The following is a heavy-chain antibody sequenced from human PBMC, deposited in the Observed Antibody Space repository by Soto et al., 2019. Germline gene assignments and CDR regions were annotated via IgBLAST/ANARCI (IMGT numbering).Heavy chain of an antibody. D-gene: IGHD1-26*01. Sequence: QVQLQESGPGLLKPSDTLSLTCAVSGSSISSWNWWGWIRQPPAKGLEWIGHIYYSGHISHNSSLQSRVTMKVDTSNNHFALRLSSVTAEDAAVYYCATIAEIGGPIDSWGQGIVVTVSS. J-gene: IGHJ4*02. V-gene: IGHV4-28*05. CDR2: IYYSGHI. CDR3: ATIAEIGGPIDS. CDR1: GSSISSWNW.